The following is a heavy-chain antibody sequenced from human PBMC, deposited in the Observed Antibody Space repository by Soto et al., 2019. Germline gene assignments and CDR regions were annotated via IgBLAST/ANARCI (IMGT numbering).Heavy chain of an antibody. CDR3: AREGAEAAKMFDY. V-gene: IGHV1-18*01. D-gene: IGHD3-16*01. CDR1: GYTFTSYG. J-gene: IGHJ4*02. CDR2: ISVYNGNT. Sequence: ASVKVSCKASGYTFTSYGISWVRQAPGQGLEWMGWISVYNGNTNYAQKFQGRVTMTTDTSTSTVYMELRSLRSEDTAVYYCAREGAEAAKMFDYWGQGTLVTVSS.